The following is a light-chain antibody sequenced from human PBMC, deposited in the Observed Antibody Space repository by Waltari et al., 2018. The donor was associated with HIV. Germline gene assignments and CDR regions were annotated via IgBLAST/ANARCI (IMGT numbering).Light chain of an antibody. J-gene: IGLJ1*01. Sequence: HSALTQPASVSGSPGQSITISCTGTSRDVGAYNYVSWYQQHPAKAPKLIIYDVTRRPSVVPNRFSGSKSGNTASLTISGLRAEDEADYYCTSDASGTTPCVFGTGTKVTVL. CDR1: SRDVGAYNY. CDR2: DVT. V-gene: IGLV2-14*03. CDR3: TSDASGTTPCV.